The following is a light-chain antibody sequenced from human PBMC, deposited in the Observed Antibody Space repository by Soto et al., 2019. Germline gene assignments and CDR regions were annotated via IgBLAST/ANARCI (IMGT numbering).Light chain of an antibody. V-gene: IGKV3-20*01. CDR2: GAS. J-gene: IGKJ1*01. CDR1: QSVGSSF. Sequence: EILLTQSPGTLSVSPAERATLSCWASQSVGSSFVAWYPQEPGEAPRLLIYGASSRGAGGTDRFSGSGSGTDFTLTINSLEPEDFAVYYCHHFGSSLRTFGQGTKVDIK. CDR3: HHFGSSLRT.